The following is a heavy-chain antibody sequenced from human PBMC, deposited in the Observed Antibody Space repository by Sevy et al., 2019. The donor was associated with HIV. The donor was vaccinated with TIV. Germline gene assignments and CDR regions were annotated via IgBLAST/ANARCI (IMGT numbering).Heavy chain of an antibody. Sequence: ASVKVSCKASEYTFTGYHMHWVRQAPGQGLEWMGWINPNSGGTNYAQKFQGRVTMTTDTSINTAYMELSRLTSDDTAVYFCARGENFWSPFYAVDVWGQRTTVTVSS. CDR1: EYTFTGYH. CDR3: ARGENFWSPFYAVDV. V-gene: IGHV1-2*02. CDR2: INPNSGGT. J-gene: IGHJ6*02. D-gene: IGHD3-3*01.